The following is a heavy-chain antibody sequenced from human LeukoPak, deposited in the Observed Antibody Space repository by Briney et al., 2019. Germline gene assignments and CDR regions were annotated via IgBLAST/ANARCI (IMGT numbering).Heavy chain of an antibody. D-gene: IGHD3-3*01. Sequence: GGSLRLSCAASGFTFSSYSMNWVRQAPGKGLEWVSYISSSSSTIYYADSVKGRFTISRDNAKNSLYLQMNSLRAEDTAVYYCAREGYDFWSGHFDYWGQGTLVTVSS. CDR1: GFTFSSYS. CDR3: AREGYDFWSGHFDY. V-gene: IGHV3-48*01. J-gene: IGHJ4*02. CDR2: ISSSSSTI.